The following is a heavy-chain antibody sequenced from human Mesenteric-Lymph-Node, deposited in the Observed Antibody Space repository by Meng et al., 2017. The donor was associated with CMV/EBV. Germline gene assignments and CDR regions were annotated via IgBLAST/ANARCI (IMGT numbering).Heavy chain of an antibody. V-gene: IGHV1-69*05. CDR1: GGTFSSYA. D-gene: IGHD2-2*01. CDR2: IIPIFGTA. J-gene: IGHJ6*02. Sequence: SVKVSCKASGGTFSSYAISWVRQAPGQGLEWMGGIIPIFGTANYAQKFQGRVTITTDESTSTAYMELSSLRSEDTAVYYCARGDIVVVPATYYYYGMDVWGQGTTVTVSS. CDR3: ARGDIVVVPATYYYYGMDV.